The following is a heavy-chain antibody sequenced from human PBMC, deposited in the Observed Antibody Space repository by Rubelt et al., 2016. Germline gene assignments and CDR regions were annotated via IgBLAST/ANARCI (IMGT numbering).Heavy chain of an antibody. CDR3: ARTGGVGGYSYGYPLY. D-gene: IGHD5-18*01. CDR1: GYIFTSYS. CDR2: INPSGGST. V-gene: IGHV1-46*01. J-gene: IGHJ4*02. Sequence: GYIFTSYSMHWVRQAPGQGLEWMGIINPSGGSTTYAQKFQGRVSMTRDTSTSTAYMELRSLRSDDTAVYYCARTGGVGGYSYGYPLYWGQGTLVTVSS.